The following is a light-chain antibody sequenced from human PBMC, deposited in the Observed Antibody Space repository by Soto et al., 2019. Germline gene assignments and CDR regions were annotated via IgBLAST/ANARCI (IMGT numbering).Light chain of an antibody. CDR2: GAS. CDR3: QQLFDSPIT. CDR1: QSVSSN. J-gene: IGKJ5*01. Sequence: EIVMTQSPATLSVSPGERATLSCRASQSVSSNLAWYQQKPGQAPRLLIYGASTRATGIPARVSGSGSGTEVTLTISSLQSEEFAVYYCQQLFDSPITFGQGTRLEIK. V-gene: IGKV3-15*01.